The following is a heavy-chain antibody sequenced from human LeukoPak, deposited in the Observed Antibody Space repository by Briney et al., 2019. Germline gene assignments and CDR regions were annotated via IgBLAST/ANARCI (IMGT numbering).Heavy chain of an antibody. V-gene: IGHV1-18*01. Sequence: ASVKVSCKASGYTFTSYGISWVRQAPGQGLEWMGWISDYNGNTNYAQKLQGRVTMTTDTSTSTAYMELRSLRSDDTAVYYCARDWSCSSTSYYVDQSFDYWGQGTLVTVSS. CDR1: GYTFTSYG. J-gene: IGHJ4*02. CDR3: ARDWSCSSTSYYVDQSFDY. D-gene: IGHD2-2*01. CDR2: ISDYNGNT.